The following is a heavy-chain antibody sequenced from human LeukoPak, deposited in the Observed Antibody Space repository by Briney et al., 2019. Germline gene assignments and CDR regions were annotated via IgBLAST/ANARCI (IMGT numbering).Heavy chain of an antibody. Sequence: ASVKVSCKASGYTFTSYYMHWVRQAPGQGLEWMGIINPSGGSTSYAQKFQGRVTMTRDTSMSTVYMELSSLRSEDTAVYYCARGSIYCSGGSCYPGIFDYWGQGTLVTVSS. CDR2: INPSGGST. D-gene: IGHD2-15*01. J-gene: IGHJ4*02. CDR1: GYTFTSYY. V-gene: IGHV1-46*01. CDR3: ARGSIYCSGGSCYPGIFDY.